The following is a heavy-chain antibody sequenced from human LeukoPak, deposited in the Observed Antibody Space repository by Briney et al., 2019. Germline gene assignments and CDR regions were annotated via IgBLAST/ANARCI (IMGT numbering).Heavy chain of an antibody. Sequence: GESLKISCKGSGYSFTSYWIGWVRQMPGKGLEWMGIIYPGDSDTRYSPSFQGQVTISADKSISTAYLQWSSLKASDTAMYYCARLGLTPIVVVVAATYFDYWGQGTLVTVSS. CDR2: IYPGDSDT. CDR3: ARLGLTPIVVVVAATYFDY. V-gene: IGHV5-51*01. J-gene: IGHJ4*02. D-gene: IGHD2-15*01. CDR1: GYSFTSYW.